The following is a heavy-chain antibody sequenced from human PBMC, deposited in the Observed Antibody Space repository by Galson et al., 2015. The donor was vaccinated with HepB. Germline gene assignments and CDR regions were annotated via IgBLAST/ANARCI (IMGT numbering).Heavy chain of an antibody. Sequence: SLRLSCAASGFTFDDYAMHWVRQAPGKGLEWVSGISWHGFKIGYADSVKGRFTISRDNAKNSLYLEMNSLRSEDTALYYCAKGDDILTAYSPPDFWGQGTLVTVSS. CDR2: ISWHGFKI. CDR1: GFTFDDYA. V-gene: IGHV3-9*01. CDR3: AKGDDILTAYSPPDF. D-gene: IGHD3-9*01. J-gene: IGHJ4*02.